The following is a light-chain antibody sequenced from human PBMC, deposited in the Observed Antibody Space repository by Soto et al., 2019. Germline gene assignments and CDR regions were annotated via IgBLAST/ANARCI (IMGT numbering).Light chain of an antibody. CDR1: ISNIGAGYD. J-gene: IGLJ3*02. CDR2: GNS. CDR3: QSYDSSLSGWV. V-gene: IGLV1-40*01. Sequence: QSVLTQPPAVSWAPGQRVTISCTGSISNIGAGYDVHWYQQLPGTAPKLLIYGNSNRPSGVPDRFSGSKSGTSASLAITGLQAEDEADYYCQSYDSSLSGWVFGGGTKLTVL.